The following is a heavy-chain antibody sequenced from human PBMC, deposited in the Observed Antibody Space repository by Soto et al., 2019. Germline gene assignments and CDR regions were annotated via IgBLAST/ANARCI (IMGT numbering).Heavy chain of an antibody. CDR2: ISAHNGNT. CDR3: ARVGGDSSGYYLRSDFDY. Sequence: GAAGKVSCKASGYTFTRYGISWGRPAPGQGLEGMGWISAHNGNTNYAQKLQGRVTMTTDTSTSTAYMELRSLRSDDTAVYYCARVGGDSSGYYLRSDFDYWGQGTLVTVSS. D-gene: IGHD3-22*01. CDR1: GYTFTRYG. V-gene: IGHV1-18*01. J-gene: IGHJ4*02.